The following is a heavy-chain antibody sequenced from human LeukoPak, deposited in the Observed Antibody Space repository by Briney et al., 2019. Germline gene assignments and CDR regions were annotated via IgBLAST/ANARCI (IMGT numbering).Heavy chain of an antibody. CDR1: GCTFTSYY. CDR3: ARGRQLERRYYYYYMDV. Sequence: ASVKVSCKASGCTFTSYYMHWVRQAPGQGLEWMGIINPSGGSTSYAQKFQGRVTMTRDTSTSTVYMELSSLRSEDTAVYYCARGRQLERRYYYYYMDVWGKGTTVTVSS. V-gene: IGHV1-46*01. D-gene: IGHD1-1*01. J-gene: IGHJ6*03. CDR2: INPSGGST.